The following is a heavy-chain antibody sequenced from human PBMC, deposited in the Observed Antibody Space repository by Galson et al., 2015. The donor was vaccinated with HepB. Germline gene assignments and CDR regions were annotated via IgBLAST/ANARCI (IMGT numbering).Heavy chain of an antibody. CDR1: GYTFTTYA. J-gene: IGHJ4*02. V-gene: IGHV7-4-1*02. Sequence: SVKVSCKASGYTFTTYAMNWVRQAPGHGLEWMGWINTNTGNTTYAQGFTGRVVFSWDTSVSTAYLQISSLKAEDTAVYYCARDPGYCSGGSCYSRRFYYFDYGGQGTLVTVSS. CDR2: INTNTGNT. CDR3: ARDPGYCSGGSCYSRRFYYFDY. D-gene: IGHD2-15*01.